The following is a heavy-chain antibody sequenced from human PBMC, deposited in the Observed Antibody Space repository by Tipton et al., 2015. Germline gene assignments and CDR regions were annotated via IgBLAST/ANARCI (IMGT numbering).Heavy chain of an antibody. CDR1: GASISSGS. CDR2: VYSSGKP. J-gene: IGHJ4*02. CDR3: ARESYNEGWYADS. Sequence: TLSLTCTVSGASISSGSWSWIRQAAGKGLDWIGRVYSSGKPDSNPSCRSQVIISLDRSMNQFSLGLSSLTAADTALYYCARESYNEGWYADSWGQGTLVTVSS. D-gene: IGHD6-19*01. V-gene: IGHV4-61*02.